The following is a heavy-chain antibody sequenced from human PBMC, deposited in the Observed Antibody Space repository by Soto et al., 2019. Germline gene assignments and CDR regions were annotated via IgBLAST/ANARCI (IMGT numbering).Heavy chain of an antibody. Sequence: PSEPQSHRCTVSGGSFGNYYGSWIRQSPGKGLEWIGYIYYSGSTNYNPSLKSRVTISLDTSKNQLSLKLSPVTAADTAVYYCARGAAVAGRFDYWGQGALVNVS. CDR1: GGSFGNYY. V-gene: IGHV4-59*01. J-gene: IGHJ4*02. D-gene: IGHD6-19*01. CDR3: ARGAAVAGRFDY. CDR2: IYYSGST.